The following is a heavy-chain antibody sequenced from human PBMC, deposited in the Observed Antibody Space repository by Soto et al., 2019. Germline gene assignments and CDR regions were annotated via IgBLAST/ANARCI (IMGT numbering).Heavy chain of an antibody. CDR2: TYYRSKWYN. Sequence: SQTISRTCAISGDSVSGNSAAWNWIRQSPSRGLEWLGRTYYRSKWYNDYAVSVKSRITVPPDTSKNQFSLHLNSVTPEDTAVYYCARVFPYYDSRDSLFDFCGQGSLVIVSS. D-gene: IGHD3-16*01. J-gene: IGHJ4*02. CDR3: ARVFPYYDSRDSLFDF. V-gene: IGHV6-1*01. CDR1: GDSVSGNSAA.